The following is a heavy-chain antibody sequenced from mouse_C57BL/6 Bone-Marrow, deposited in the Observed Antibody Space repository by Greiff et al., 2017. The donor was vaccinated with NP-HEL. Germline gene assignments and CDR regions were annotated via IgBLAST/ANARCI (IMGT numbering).Heavy chain of an antibody. CDR3: ARDFPYYYGSSYAYYFDY. V-gene: IGHV1-75*01. CDR1: GYTFTDYY. D-gene: IGHD1-1*01. Sequence: QVHVKQSGPELVKPGASVKISCKASGYTFTDYYINWVKQRPGQGLEWIGWIFPGSGSTYYNEKFKGKATLTVDKSSSTAYMLLSSLTSEDSAVYFCARDFPYYYGSSYAYYFDYWGQGTTLTVSS. J-gene: IGHJ2*01. CDR2: IFPGSGST.